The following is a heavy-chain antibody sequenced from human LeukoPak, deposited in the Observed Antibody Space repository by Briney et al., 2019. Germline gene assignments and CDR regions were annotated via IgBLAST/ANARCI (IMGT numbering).Heavy chain of an antibody. J-gene: IGHJ5*02. V-gene: IGHV3-33*01. CDR1: GFTFSSYG. CDR2: ICYDGSNK. Sequence: GGSLRLSCAASGFTFSSYGMRWVRQAPGKGLEWVAVICYDGSNKYYADSVKGRFTISRDNSKNTLYLQMNSVRAEDTAVYSCARKIRAYYYDSSGYSAATPWGQGTLVTVSS. D-gene: IGHD3-22*01. CDR3: ARKIRAYYYDSSGYSAATP.